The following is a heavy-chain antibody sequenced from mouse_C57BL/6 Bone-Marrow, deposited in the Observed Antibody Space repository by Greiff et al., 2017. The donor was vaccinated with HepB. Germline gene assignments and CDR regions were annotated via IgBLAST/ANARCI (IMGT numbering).Heavy chain of an antibody. D-gene: IGHD2-4*01. CDR1: GFNIKDDY. J-gene: IGHJ3*01. V-gene: IGHV14-4*01. Sequence: VQLQQSGAELVRPGASVKLSCTASGFNIKDDYMHWVKQRPEQGLEWIGWIDPENGDTEYASKFQGKATITADTSSNTAYLQLSSLTSEDTAVYYCTKDEYEGFAYWGQGTLVTVSA. CDR2: IDPENGDT. CDR3: TKDEYEGFAY.